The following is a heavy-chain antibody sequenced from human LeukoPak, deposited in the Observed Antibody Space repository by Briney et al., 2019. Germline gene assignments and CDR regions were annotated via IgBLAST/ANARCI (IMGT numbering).Heavy chain of an antibody. Sequence: PGGSLRLSCAASGFTFSSYGMHWVRQAPGKGLEWVAVISYDGSNKYYADSVKGRFTISRDNSKNTLYLQMNSLRAEDTAVYYCAKEGLDSSGYYFPMNDYWGQGTLVTVSS. D-gene: IGHD3-22*01. CDR1: GFTFSSYG. CDR2: ISYDGSNK. V-gene: IGHV3-30*18. J-gene: IGHJ4*02. CDR3: AKEGLDSSGYYFPMNDY.